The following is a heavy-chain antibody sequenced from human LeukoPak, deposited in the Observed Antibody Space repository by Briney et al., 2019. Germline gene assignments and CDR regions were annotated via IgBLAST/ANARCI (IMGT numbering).Heavy chain of an antibody. CDR1: GLTSSSYS. CDR2: ISSSSSYI. D-gene: IGHD4/OR15-4a*01. J-gene: IGHJ4*02. Sequence: KPRGSPRLSCAVSGLTSSSYSMNWVRQAPGKGLEWVSSISSSSSYIYYADSVKGRFTISRDNAKNSLYLQMNSLRAEDTAVYYCARRAGAYSHPYDYWGQGTLVTVSS. CDR3: ARRAGAYSHPYDY. V-gene: IGHV3-21*01.